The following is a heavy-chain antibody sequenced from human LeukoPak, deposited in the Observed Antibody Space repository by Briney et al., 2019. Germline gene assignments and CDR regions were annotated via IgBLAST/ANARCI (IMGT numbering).Heavy chain of an antibody. Sequence: GGSLRLSCAASGFSFSAYPMGWVRQAPGKGLQWLSGISASGDVTFHADRVKGRFAISRDNSKNTLYLQMNSLRAEDTAVYYCAWGSGSSAFDYWGQGTLVTVSS. V-gene: IGHV3-23*01. CDR3: AWGSGSSAFDY. D-gene: IGHD3-10*01. J-gene: IGHJ4*02. CDR2: ISASGDVT. CDR1: GFSFSAYP.